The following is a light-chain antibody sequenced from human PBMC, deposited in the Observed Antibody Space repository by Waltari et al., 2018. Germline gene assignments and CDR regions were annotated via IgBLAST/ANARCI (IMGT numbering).Light chain of an antibody. CDR3: SSYTSSSTYV. CDR2: AVG. J-gene: IGLJ1*01. Sequence: QSALTQPASVSGSPGQSITISCTGTSSDVGGYNYASWYQQNPGKAPRLMIFAVGKRPAGVSNGFSGSKSGNTASLTISGLQAEDEADYYCSSYTSSSTYVFGTGTKVTVL. CDR1: SSDVGGYNY. V-gene: IGLV2-14*01.